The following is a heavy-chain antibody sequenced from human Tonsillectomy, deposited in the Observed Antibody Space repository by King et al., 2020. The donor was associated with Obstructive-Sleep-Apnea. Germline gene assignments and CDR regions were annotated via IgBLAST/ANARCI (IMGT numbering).Heavy chain of an antibody. CDR3: ARDSGSSSNDY. CDR1: GFTFSDYY. J-gene: IGHJ4*02. V-gene: IGHV3-11*06. CDR2: ISSSTTYT. D-gene: IGHD6-6*01. Sequence: VQLVESGGGLVKPGGSLRLSCEVSGFTFSDYYMNWIRQAPGKGLEWISYISSSTTYTNYADSVKGRFTISRDNAKNSLYLQMNSLRAEDTAVYYCARDSGSSSNDYWGQGTLVTVSS.